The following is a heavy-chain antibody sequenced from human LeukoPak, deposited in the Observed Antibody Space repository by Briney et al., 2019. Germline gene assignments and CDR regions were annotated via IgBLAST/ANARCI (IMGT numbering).Heavy chain of an antibody. CDR1: GGSISSYY. Sequence: SETLSLTCTVSGGSISSYYWGWIRQPPGKGLEWIASIRHDGHTYTNPSLKSQGTISIDMSKNQFSLRLNSLTAADTAVYYCARQVATKGEWAFDVWGQGTMVTVSS. V-gene: IGHV4-59*08. CDR2: IRHDGHT. D-gene: IGHD5-12*01. J-gene: IGHJ3*01. CDR3: ARQVATKGEWAFDV.